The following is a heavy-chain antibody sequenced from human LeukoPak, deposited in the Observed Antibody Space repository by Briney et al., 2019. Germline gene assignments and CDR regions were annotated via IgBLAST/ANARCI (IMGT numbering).Heavy chain of an antibody. J-gene: IGHJ6*03. CDR2: ISAYNGNT. CDR1: GYTFTSYD. CDR3: ARVRWAYYYYMDV. V-gene: IGHV1-18*01. D-gene: IGHD3-16*01. Sequence: RASVKVSCKASGYTFTSYDISWVRQAPGQGLEWMGWISAYNGNTNYAQKLQGRVTMTTDTSTSTAYMELRSLRSDDTAVYYCARVRWAYYYYMDVWGKGTTVTISS.